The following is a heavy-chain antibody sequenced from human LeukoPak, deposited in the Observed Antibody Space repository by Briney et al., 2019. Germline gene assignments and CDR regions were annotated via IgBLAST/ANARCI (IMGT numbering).Heavy chain of an antibody. CDR1: GFTFSSYA. CDR3: ARDLYYYDSSGYYYELYYFDY. D-gene: IGHD3-22*01. J-gene: IGHJ4*02. V-gene: IGHV3-30*04. Sequence: QPGGSLRLSCAASGFTFSSYAMHWVRQAPGKGLEWVAVISYDGSNKYYADSVKGRFTISRDNSMNTLYLQMNSLRAEDTAVYYCARDLYYYDSSGYYYELYYFDYWGQGTLVTVSS. CDR2: ISYDGSNK.